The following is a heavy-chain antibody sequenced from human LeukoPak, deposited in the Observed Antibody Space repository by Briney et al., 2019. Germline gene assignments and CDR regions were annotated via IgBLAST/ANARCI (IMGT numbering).Heavy chain of an antibody. CDR2: IWNDASGQ. CDR1: GFSFSTYG. V-gene: IGHV3-33*01. Sequence: PGRSLRLSCAASGFSFSTYGMYWVRQAPGKGLEWVAMIWNDASGQHYADSVKGRFTISRDTSKNTLYLQMNSLRAEDTAVYSCARDSLYDDNGYYHYFDYWGQGTLVTVSS. CDR3: ARDSLYDDNGYYHYFDY. J-gene: IGHJ4*02. D-gene: IGHD3-22*01.